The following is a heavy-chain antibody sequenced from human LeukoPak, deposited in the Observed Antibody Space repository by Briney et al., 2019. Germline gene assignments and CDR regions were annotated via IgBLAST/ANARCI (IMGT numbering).Heavy chain of an antibody. J-gene: IGHJ4*02. CDR3: AKDFRIGYSAHFDY. CDR2: ISDNGGRT. V-gene: IGHV3-23*01. CDR1: GFTLSGYA. Sequence: GGSLRLSCAASGFTLSGYAMSWVRQAPGKGLEWVSTISDNGGRTYYADSVKGRFTISRDNSKNTLYLQMDSLRGEDTAVYYCAKDFRIGYSAHFDYWGQGALVTVSS. D-gene: IGHD2-21*01.